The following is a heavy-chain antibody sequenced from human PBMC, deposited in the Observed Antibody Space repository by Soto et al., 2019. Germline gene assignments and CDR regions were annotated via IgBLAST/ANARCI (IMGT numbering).Heavy chain of an antibody. CDR2: INHSGST. CDR3: ARSYGSSWYMTFDY. Sequence: SETLSLTCAVYGGSFSGYYWSWIRQPPGKGLEWIGEINHSGSTNYNPSLKSRVTISVDTSKNQFSLKLSSVTAADTAVYYCARSYGSSWYMTFDYWGQGTLVTVSS. V-gene: IGHV4-34*01. CDR1: GGSFSGYY. D-gene: IGHD6-13*01. J-gene: IGHJ4*02.